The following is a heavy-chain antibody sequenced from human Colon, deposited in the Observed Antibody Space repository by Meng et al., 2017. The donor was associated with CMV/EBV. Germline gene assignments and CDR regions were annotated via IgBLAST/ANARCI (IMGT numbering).Heavy chain of an antibody. CDR3: ARAGQVGAADY. D-gene: IGHD1-26*01. CDR2: INQDGSAN. J-gene: IGHJ4*02. CDR1: GFPFSTYW. V-gene: IGHV3-7*04. Sequence: EVQLVGSGGGLVQPGGSLRLSCAASGFPFSTYWMSWVRQAPGKGLEWVANINQDGSANYYVDSVKGRFAISRDNAQNSLFLQMNSLRAEDTAVYYCARAGQVGAADYWGQGTLVTVSS.